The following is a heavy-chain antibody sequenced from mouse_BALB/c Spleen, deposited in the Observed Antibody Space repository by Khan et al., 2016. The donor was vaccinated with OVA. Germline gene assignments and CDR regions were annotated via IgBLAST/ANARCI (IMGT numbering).Heavy chain of an antibody. Sequence: QVQLQQSGAELARPGASVKLSCKASGYTFTDYYINWVKQRTGQGLEWIGEINPGSGDIYYNEKFKGKATLTADKSSSTAYMQLISLTSEDSAVEFCARRNYFGYTFAYWGQGTLVTVSA. CDR1: GYTFTDYY. D-gene: IGHD1-2*01. CDR3: ARRNYFGYTFAY. J-gene: IGHJ3*01. CDR2: INPGSGDI. V-gene: IGHV1-77*01.